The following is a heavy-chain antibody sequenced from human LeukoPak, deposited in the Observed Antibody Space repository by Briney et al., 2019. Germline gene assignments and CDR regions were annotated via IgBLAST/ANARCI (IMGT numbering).Heavy chain of an antibody. V-gene: IGHV3-23*01. J-gene: IGHJ4*02. D-gene: IGHD3-3*01. Sequence: GGSLRLSCAASGFTFSSYAMSWVRQAPGKGLEWVSAISGSGGSTYYADSVKGRFTISRDNSKNTLYLQMNSLRAEDTAVYYCAKWKLSYYDFWSGYQTGSVGSDYWGQGTLVTVSS. CDR1: GFTFSSYA. CDR3: AKWKLSYYDFWSGYQTGSVGSDY. CDR2: ISGSGGST.